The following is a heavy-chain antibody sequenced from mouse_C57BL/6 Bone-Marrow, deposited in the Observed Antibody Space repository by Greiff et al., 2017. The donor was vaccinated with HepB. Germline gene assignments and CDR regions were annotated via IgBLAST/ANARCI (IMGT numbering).Heavy chain of an antibody. CDR2: ISNLAYSI. D-gene: IGHD1-1*01. CDR1: GFTFSDYG. J-gene: IGHJ3*01. V-gene: IGHV5-15*04. Sequence: EVKFEESGGGLVQPGGSLKLSCAASGFTFSDYGMAWVRQAPRKGPEWVAFISNLAYSIYYADTVTGRFTISRENAKNTLYLEMSSLRSEDTAMYYCASHYYGSSPFAYWGQGTLVTVSA. CDR3: ASHYYGSSPFAY.